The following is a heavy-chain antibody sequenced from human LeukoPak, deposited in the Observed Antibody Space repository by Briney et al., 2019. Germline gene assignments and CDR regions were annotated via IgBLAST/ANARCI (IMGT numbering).Heavy chain of an antibody. Sequence: GASVKVSCKASGYTFTGYYMHWVRQAPGQGLEWMGWIKPSSGGTNYAQNFQGRVTMTRDTSINTAYMELSRLRSDGTAVYYCARDLMVRGPMDVWGKGTTVTVSS. CDR2: IKPSSGGT. J-gene: IGHJ6*03. V-gene: IGHV1-2*02. CDR1: GYTFTGYY. D-gene: IGHD3-10*01. CDR3: ARDLMVRGPMDV.